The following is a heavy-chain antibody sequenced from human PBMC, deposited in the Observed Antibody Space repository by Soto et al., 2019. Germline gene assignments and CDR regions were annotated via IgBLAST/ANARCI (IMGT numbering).Heavy chain of an antibody. Sequence: EVQLLESGGGFIQPGGSLRLSCAASGFTFTAYAMSWVRQAPGQGLEWVSAISARGDSTYYRDSVKGRFTISRDNSKNTLYLQMNSLRAEDTAVYYCAKESSVLWFGEFTFWGQGTLVTVSS. V-gene: IGHV3-23*01. CDR1: GFTFTAYA. CDR3: AKESSVLWFGEFTF. J-gene: IGHJ4*02. D-gene: IGHD3-10*01. CDR2: ISARGDST.